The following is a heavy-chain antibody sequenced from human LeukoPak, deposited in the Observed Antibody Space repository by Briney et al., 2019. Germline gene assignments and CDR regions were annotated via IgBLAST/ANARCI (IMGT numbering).Heavy chain of an antibody. CDR2: ISYDGSNK. V-gene: IGHV3-30-3*01. CDR3: ARVVGNYYGSGSSYNWFDP. D-gene: IGHD3-10*01. J-gene: IGHJ5*02. Sequence: GGSLRLSCAASGFTFSSYAMHWVRQAPGKGLEWVAVISYDGSNKYYADSVKGRFNISRDNSKNTLYLQMNSLRAEDTAVYYCARVVGNYYGSGSSYNWFDPWGQGTLVTVSS. CDR1: GFTFSSYA.